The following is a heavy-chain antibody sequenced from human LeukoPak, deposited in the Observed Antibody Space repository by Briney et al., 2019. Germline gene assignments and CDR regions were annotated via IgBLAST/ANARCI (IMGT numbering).Heavy chain of an antibody. Sequence: SSETLSLTCNVSGGSISGYHWSWIRQPPGKGLEWLGYIYYSGSSNYNPSLKSRVTMSADTSKNQFSLKLSSVTAADTAVYYCARVPRSYYYYYYMDVWGKGTTVTVSS. CDR3: ARVPRSYYYYYYMDV. CDR1: GGSISGYH. V-gene: IGHV4-59*01. J-gene: IGHJ6*03. CDR2: IYYSGSS.